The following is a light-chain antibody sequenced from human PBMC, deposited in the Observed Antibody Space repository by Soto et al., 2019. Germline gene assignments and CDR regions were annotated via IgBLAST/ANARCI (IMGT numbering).Light chain of an antibody. V-gene: IGLV2-18*02. CDR1: SSDVGSYNR. CDR3: SSFTSSSTYV. J-gene: IGLJ1*01. CDR2: EVS. Sequence: QSVLTQPPSVSGSPGQSVTISCTGTSSDVGSYNRVSWYQQPPGTAPKLMIYEVSNRPSGVPDRFSGSKSGNTASLTISGLQDEDEEDYYCSSFTSSSTYVFGTGTKLTVL.